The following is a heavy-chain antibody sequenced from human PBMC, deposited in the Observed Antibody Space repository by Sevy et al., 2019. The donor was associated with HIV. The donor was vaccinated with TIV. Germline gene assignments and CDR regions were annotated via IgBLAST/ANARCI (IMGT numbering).Heavy chain of an antibody. CDR1: GDSFTSYG. CDR3: ARGPTSIVRGRTVYYGLDV. V-gene: IGHV1-18*01. Sequence: ASVKVSCKASGDSFTSYGISWVRQASGQGLEWMGWVTVYNGNPNYALKFQDRLILTTDTSTSTAYMELRSLRSDDTAVYYCARGPTSIVRGRTVYYGLDVWGQGTTVTVSS. J-gene: IGHJ6*02. CDR2: VTVYNGNP. D-gene: IGHD1-26*01.